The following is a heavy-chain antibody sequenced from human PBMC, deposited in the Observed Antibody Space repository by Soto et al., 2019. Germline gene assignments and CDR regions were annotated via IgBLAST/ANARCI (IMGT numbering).Heavy chain of an antibody. CDR1: GFTFSSYW. D-gene: IGHD3-10*01. Sequence: GGSLRLSCAASGFTFSSYWMHWVRQAPGKGLVWVSRINSDGSSTSYADSVKGRFTISRDNAKNTLYLQMNSLRAEDTAVYYCARATTRVRGVIPDAFDIWGQGTMVTVSS. CDR2: INSDGSST. CDR3: ARATTRVRGVIPDAFDI. J-gene: IGHJ3*02. V-gene: IGHV3-74*01.